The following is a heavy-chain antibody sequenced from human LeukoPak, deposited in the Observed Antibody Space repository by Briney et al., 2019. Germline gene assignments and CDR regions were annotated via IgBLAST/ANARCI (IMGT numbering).Heavy chain of an antibody. J-gene: IGHJ4*02. CDR3: VKDWVVYGMESQDY. CDR2: ISINGGST. Sequence: GGSLRLSCSASGFTFSSYAMHWVRQAPGKGLEYASAISINGGSTYYADSVKGRFTISSGNSKNTLYLQMSSLKAEDTAVYYCVKDWVVYGMESQDYWGQGTLVTVSS. V-gene: IGHV3-64D*06. D-gene: IGHD5/OR15-5a*01. CDR1: GFTFSSYA.